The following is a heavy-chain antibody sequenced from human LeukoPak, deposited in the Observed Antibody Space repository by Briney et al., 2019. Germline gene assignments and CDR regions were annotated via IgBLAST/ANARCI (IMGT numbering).Heavy chain of an antibody. Sequence: TGGSLRLSCAASGFTFSGYSMNWVRQAPGRGLEWVSYIVTSCNTIYYADSVKGRFTISRDNAKNSLYLQMNSLRDEDTAVYYCARILGLTLDYWGQGALVTVSS. D-gene: IGHD1-14*01. CDR3: ARILGLTLDY. J-gene: IGHJ4*02. CDR1: GFTFSGYS. CDR2: IVTSCNTI. V-gene: IGHV3-48*02.